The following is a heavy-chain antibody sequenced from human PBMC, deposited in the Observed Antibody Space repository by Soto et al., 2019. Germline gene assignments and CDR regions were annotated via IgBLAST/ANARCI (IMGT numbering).Heavy chain of an antibody. CDR2: IYYSGST. D-gene: IGHD3-16*02. CDR1: GGSISSSSYY. Sequence: QLQLQESGPGLVKPSETLSLTCTVSGGSISSSSYYWGWIRQPPGKGLEWIGSIYYSGSTYYNPSHKSQVTISVDTSKNQFSLKLSSVTAADTAVYYCARHRASLGDYVWGSYRSDWFDPWGQGTLVTVSS. J-gene: IGHJ5*02. CDR3: ARHRASLGDYVWGSYRSDWFDP. V-gene: IGHV4-39*01.